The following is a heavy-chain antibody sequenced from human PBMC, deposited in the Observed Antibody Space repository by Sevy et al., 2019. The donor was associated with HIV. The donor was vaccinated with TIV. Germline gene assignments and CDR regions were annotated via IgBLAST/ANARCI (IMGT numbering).Heavy chain of an antibody. CDR1: GFTFSSYS. CDR2: ISSSNNYI. D-gene: IGHD6-6*01. Sequence: GGSLRLSCAASGFTFSSYSMNWVRQAPGKGLEWVSSISSSNNYIYYADSLKGRFTISRDNAKNSLYLQMNSLIAEDTAVYYCARDLREYSSSSKYYFDYWGQGILVTVSS. V-gene: IGHV3-21*01. J-gene: IGHJ4*02. CDR3: ARDLREYSSSSKYYFDY.